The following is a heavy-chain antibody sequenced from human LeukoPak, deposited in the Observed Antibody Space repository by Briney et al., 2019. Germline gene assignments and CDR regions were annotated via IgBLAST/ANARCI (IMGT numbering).Heavy chain of an antibody. V-gene: IGHV7-4-1*02. D-gene: IGHD3-16*01. J-gene: IGHJ4*02. CDR1: GYTFTVYS. CDR3: ARDASMINFDH. Sequence: ASVKVSCKASGYTFTVYSINWLRQAPGQGLEWMGWITTSTGKPTYAQGFTGRFVFSLDTSVSTTYLHINSLKAEDTAVYYCARDASMINFDHWGQGSLVTASS. CDR2: ITTSTGKP.